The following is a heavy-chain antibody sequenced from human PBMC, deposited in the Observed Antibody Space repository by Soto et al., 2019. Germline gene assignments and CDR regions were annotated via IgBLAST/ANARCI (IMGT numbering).Heavy chain of an antibody. CDR1: GYTFTSYY. D-gene: IGHD3-10*01. V-gene: IGHV1-46*01. CDR2: INPSGGST. J-gene: IGHJ6*02. Sequence: GASVKVSCKASGYTFTSYYMHWVRQAPGQGLEWMGIINPSGGSTSYAQKFQGRVTMTRDTSTSTVYAELSSLRSEDTAVYYCAREGYYGSGIDGMDVWGQGTTVTVSS. CDR3: AREGYYGSGIDGMDV.